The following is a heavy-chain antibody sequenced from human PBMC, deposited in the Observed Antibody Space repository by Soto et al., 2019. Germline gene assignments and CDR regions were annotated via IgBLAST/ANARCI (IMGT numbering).Heavy chain of an antibody. CDR3: TTLSTAVDYFASDT. CDR1: GFRFRDYW. CDR2: VTPDGSSK. V-gene: IGHV3-74*01. Sequence: EVQLVESGGGLVRPGGSLSLSCAASGFRFRDYWMHWVRQPPGGGLVWVSRVTPDGSSKDYADSVQGRITISRDNYNKVVYLQMDNLRVEDKAVYYFTTLSTAVDYFASDTWGLGTMVTVSS. D-gene: IGHD3-9*01. J-gene: IGHJ3*01.